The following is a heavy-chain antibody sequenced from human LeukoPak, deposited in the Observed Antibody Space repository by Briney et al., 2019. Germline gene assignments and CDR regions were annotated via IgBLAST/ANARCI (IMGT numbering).Heavy chain of an antibody. Sequence: RAGGSLRLSCAASGFTFDDYGMSWVRQAPGKGLEWVSGINWNGGSTGYADSVKGRFTISRDNAKNSLYLQMNSLRAEDTALYYCARVPSTYCSSTSCYYYYYYMDVWGEGTTVTVFS. V-gene: IGHV3-20*04. CDR3: ARVPSTYCSSTSCYYYYYYMDV. J-gene: IGHJ6*03. CDR1: GFTFDDYG. D-gene: IGHD2-2*01. CDR2: INWNGGST.